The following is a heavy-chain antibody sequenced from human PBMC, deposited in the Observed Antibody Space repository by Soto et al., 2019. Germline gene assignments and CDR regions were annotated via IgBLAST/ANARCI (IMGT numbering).Heavy chain of an antibody. D-gene: IGHD3-22*01. CDR1: GFTFSSYG. J-gene: IGHJ4*02. Sequence: ELQLLESGGGLVQPGGSLRLSCVASGFTFSSYGMSWVRQAPGKGLEWVSTTSSGDDSAHYADSVKGRFTISRDNSKKTLYLQMSSLRAEDTAIYYCAKRKWYDGSALWDSWGQGTLVTVSS. CDR2: TSSGDDSA. CDR3: AKRKWYDGSALWDS. V-gene: IGHV3-23*01.